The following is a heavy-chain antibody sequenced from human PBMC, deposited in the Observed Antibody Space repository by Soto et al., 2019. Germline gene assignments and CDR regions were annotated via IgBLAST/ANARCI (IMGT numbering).Heavy chain of an antibody. CDR2: INPNSGGT. Sequence: ASVKVSCKASGYTFTSYGISWVRQAPGQGLEWMGWINPNSGGTNYAQKFQGWVTMTRDTSISTAYMELSRLRSDDTAVYYCARDSSSWSSLYYYYYGIDVWGQGTTVTVSS. CDR1: GYTFTSYG. J-gene: IGHJ6*02. V-gene: IGHV1-2*04. D-gene: IGHD6-13*01. CDR3: ARDSSSWSSLYYYYYGIDV.